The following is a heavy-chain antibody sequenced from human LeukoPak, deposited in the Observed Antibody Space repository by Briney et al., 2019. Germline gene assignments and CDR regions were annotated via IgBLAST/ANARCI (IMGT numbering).Heavy chain of an antibody. CDR3: ARDNALVLRYFDWSPFDP. V-gene: IGHV1-18*03. Sequence: ASVKVSCKASGYTFTSYGISWVRQAPGQGLEWMGWISAYNGNTNYAQKLQGRVTMTTDTSTSTAYMELRSLRSDDMAVYYCARDNALVLRYFDWSPFDPWGQGTLVTVSS. D-gene: IGHD3-9*01. CDR1: GYTFTSYG. J-gene: IGHJ5*02. CDR2: ISAYNGNT.